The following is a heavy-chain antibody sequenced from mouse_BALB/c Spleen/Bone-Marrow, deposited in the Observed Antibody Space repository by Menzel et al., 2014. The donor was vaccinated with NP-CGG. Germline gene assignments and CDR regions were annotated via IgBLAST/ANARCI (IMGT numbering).Heavy chain of an antibody. CDR3: AREEYGQKVYAMDY. CDR2: ISSGGST. Sequence: EVQLVESGGGLVKPGGSLKLSCAASGFIFSSYAMSWVRQTPEKRLEWVASISSGGSTYYPDSVKGRFTISRDNARNILYLQMSSLRSEDTAMYYCAREEYGQKVYAMDYWGQGTSVIVSS. J-gene: IGHJ4*01. CDR1: GFIFSSYA. V-gene: IGHV5-6-5*01. D-gene: IGHD2-10*02.